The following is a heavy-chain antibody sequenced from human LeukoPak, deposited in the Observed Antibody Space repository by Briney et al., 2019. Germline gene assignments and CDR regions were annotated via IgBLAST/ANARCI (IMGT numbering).Heavy chain of an antibody. V-gene: IGHV1-18*01. Sequence: ASVTVSCTASGYTFTSYGISWVRPAPGPGLEWMGWISAYNGNTNYAQKLQGRVTMTTDTSTSTAYMELRSLRSDDTAVYYCAREGTSDAFDIWGQGTMVTVSS. D-gene: IGHD1-1*01. J-gene: IGHJ3*02. CDR2: ISAYNGNT. CDR3: AREGTSDAFDI. CDR1: GYTFTSYG.